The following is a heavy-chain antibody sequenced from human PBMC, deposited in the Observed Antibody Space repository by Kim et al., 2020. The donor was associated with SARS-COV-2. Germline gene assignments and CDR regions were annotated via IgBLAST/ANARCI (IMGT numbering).Heavy chain of an antibody. J-gene: IGHJ4*02. V-gene: IGHV4-34*01. D-gene: IGHD6-19*01. CDR1: GGSFSGYY. CDR3: ASSQWSQPPFDY. Sequence: SETLSLTCAVYGGSFSGYYWSWIRQPPGKGLEWIGEINHSGSTNYNPSLKSRVTISVDTSKNQFSLKLSSVTAADTAVYYCASSQWSQPPFDYWGQGTLVTVSS. CDR2: INHSGST.